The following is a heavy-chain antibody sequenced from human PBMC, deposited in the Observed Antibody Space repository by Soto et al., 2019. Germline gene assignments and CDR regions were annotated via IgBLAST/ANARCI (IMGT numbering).Heavy chain of an antibody. J-gene: IGHJ4*02. CDR1: AVTFSNYA. CDR3: AKERRDGYNKGFDY. Sequence: PGGSLRLSCAASAVTFSNYAMSWVRQAPGKGLEWVSVISGSGGSTYHADSVKGRFTISRDNSKNTLYRQMNSLRAEDTAVYYCAKERRDGYNKGFDYWGQGTLVTFSS. CDR2: ISGSGGST. D-gene: IGHD5-12*01. V-gene: IGHV3-23*01.